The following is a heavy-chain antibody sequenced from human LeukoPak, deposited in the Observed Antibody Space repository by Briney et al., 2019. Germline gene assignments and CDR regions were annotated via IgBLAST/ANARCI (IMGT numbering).Heavy chain of an antibody. CDR1: GFTFSIYT. Sequence: PGGSLRLSCAASGFTFSIYTMSWVRQAPGKGLEWVSGINWNGGSTGYADSVKGRFTISRDNAKNSLYLQMNSLRAEDTALYYCARATYYYDSSGYLLYWGQGTLVTVSS. V-gene: IGHV3-20*04. CDR2: INWNGGST. D-gene: IGHD3-22*01. CDR3: ARATYYYDSSGYLLY. J-gene: IGHJ4*02.